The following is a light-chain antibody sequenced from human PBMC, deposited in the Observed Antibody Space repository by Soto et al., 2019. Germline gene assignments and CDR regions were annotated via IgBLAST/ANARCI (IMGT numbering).Light chain of an antibody. V-gene: IGKV1-33*01. CDR3: QHFDNLPFT. J-gene: IGKJ3*01. Sequence: DIQMTQSPSSLSASIGDRVTITCQASQDISHFLNWFQQKPGKAPNLLIYDASNLGTGVPSRFSGSGSGTDFTFTISSLQPEDVATYYCQHFDNLPFTFGPGTKVDIK. CDR2: DAS. CDR1: QDISHF.